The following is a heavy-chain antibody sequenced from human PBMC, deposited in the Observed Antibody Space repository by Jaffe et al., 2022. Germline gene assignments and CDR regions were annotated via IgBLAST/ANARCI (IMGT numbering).Heavy chain of an antibody. CDR3: ARDTPYYHFWSAFDI. D-gene: IGHD3-3*01. J-gene: IGHJ3*02. V-gene: IGHV4-59*01. Sequence: QVQLQESGPGLVKASETLSLTCTVSGGSIGTYFWSWIRQPPGKGLEWIGYIGNSGTTKYNPSLESRVTISVDRSKNQFSLRLTSVTAADTALYYCARDTPYYHFWSAFDIWGLGTMVTVAS. CDR1: GGSIGTYF. CDR2: IGNSGTT.